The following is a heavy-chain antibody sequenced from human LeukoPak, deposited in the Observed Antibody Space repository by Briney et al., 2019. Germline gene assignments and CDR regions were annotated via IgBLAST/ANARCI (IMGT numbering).Heavy chain of an antibody. V-gene: IGHV4-4*07. CDR1: GGSISGYY. Sequence: SGTLSLTCTVSGGSISGYYWSWIRQPAGKGLEWIGRIYTSGSTNYNPSLKSRVTISVDESKNQFSLKLISVTAADTAVYYCARQDHSYYYMDIWNKGTTVTVSS. J-gene: IGHJ6*03. CDR2: IYTSGST. CDR3: ARQDHSYYYMDI.